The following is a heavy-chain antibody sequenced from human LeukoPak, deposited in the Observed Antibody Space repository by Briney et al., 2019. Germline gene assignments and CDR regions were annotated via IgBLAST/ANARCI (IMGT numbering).Heavy chain of an antibody. CDR3: ARHSSSWYWYYFDY. CDR1: GYTFTSYG. J-gene: IGHJ4*02. V-gene: IGHV1-18*01. CDR2: ISAYNGNT. D-gene: IGHD6-13*01. Sequence: GASVKVSCKSSGYTFTSYGISWVRQAPVQGLEWMGWISAYNGNTNYAQKLQGRVTMTTDTSTSTAYMELRSLRSDDTAVYYCARHSSSWYWYYFDYWGQGTLVTVSS.